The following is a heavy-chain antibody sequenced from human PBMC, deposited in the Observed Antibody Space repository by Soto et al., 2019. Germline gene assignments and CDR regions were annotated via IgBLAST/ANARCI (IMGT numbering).Heavy chain of an antibody. CDR1: VGSISSSNW. V-gene: IGHV4-4*02. D-gene: IGHD2-15*01. CDR2: IYHSGST. CDR3: ASFGLGSPNWFDP. Sequence: SETLSLTCAVSVGSISSSNWWIWVRHPPGKGLDWIGEIYHSGSTNYNPSLKSRVTISLYKSKNHFSLKLSSVTAADTAVYYCASFGLGSPNWFDPWGQGTMVTVSS. J-gene: IGHJ5*02.